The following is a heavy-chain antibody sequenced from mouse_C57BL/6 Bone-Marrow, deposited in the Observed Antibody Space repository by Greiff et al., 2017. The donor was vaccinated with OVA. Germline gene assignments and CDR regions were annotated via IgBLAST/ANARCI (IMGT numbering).Heavy chain of an antibody. CDR1: GYTFTEYT. J-gene: IGHJ3*01. CDR3: ARHEDSPDGYYVDWFAY. V-gene: IGHV1-62-2*01. Sequence: QVQLQQSGAELVKPGASVKLSCKASGYTFTEYTIHWVKQRSGQGLEWIGWFYPGSGSIKYNEKFKDKATLTADKSSSTVYIELSRLTSEDSAVYCCARHEDSPDGYYVDWFAYWGQGTLVTVSA. CDR2: FYPGSGSI. D-gene: IGHD2-3*01.